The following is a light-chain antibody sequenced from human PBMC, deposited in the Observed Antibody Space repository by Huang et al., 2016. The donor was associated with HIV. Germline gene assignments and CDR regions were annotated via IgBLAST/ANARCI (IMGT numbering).Light chain of an antibody. CDR1: ESVSSK. CDR3: QQYNSWLPLT. V-gene: IGKV3-15*01. Sequence: EIMMTQSPATLSVSPGEIATLSCRASESVSSKLAWYQQRPGPAPRLLIYGASIRATGIPARFSGSVSGTEFTLTISSLQSEDFAVYYCQQYNSWLPLTFGGGTKVEMK. J-gene: IGKJ4*01. CDR2: GAS.